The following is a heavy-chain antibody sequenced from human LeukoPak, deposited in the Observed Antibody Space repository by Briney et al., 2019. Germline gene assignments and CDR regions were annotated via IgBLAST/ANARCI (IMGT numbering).Heavy chain of an antibody. D-gene: IGHD2-2*02. V-gene: IGHV1-2*02. CDR2: FNPKSGGT. Sequence: ASVTVPCKASGYTFTGYYMQWVHPAPGQGREWVGWFNPKSGGTNYAQKFQGRVTMTRDTSISTAYMELSRLRSDDTAVYYCAKGYCSSTSCYTPDRGIDYWGQGTLVTVSS. J-gene: IGHJ4*02. CDR3: AKGYCSSTSCYTPDRGIDY. CDR1: GYTFTGYY.